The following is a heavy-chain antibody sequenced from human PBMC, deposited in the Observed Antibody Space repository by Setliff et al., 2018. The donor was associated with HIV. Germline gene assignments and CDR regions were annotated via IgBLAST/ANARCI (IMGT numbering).Heavy chain of an antibody. CDR3: AGGLVSQKVPFDP. CDR2: INAGNGNT. Sequence: ASVKVSCKASGYTFTSYVMHWVRQAPGQRLERMGSINAGNGNTKYSQKFQGRVTFTRDTSASTAYMELSSLRSEDTAVYYCAGGLVSQKVPFDPWGQGTLVTVPQ. CDR1: GYTFTSYV. D-gene: IGHD1-1*01. V-gene: IGHV1-3*01. J-gene: IGHJ5*02.